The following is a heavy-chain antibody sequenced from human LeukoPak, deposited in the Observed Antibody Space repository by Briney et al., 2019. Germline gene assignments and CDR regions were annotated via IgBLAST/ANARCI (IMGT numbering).Heavy chain of an antibody. J-gene: IGHJ4*02. CDR2: MNPNSGNT. Sequence: ASVKVSCKASGHTFTSYDINWVRQATGQGLEWMGWMNPNSGNTGYAQMFQGRVTITRNTSISTAYMELSSLRSEDTAAYYCARGPWASAPDYWGQGTLVTVSS. D-gene: IGHD1-26*01. V-gene: IGHV1-8*03. CDR1: GHTFTSYD. CDR3: ARGPWASAPDY.